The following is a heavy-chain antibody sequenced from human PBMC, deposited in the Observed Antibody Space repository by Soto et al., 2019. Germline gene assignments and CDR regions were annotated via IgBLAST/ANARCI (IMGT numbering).Heavy chain of an antibody. CDR2: INAGNGNT. J-gene: IGHJ4*02. CDR1: GYTFTTYA. V-gene: IGHV1-3*01. CDR3: ARAVAVPADFDY. Sequence: ASVKVSCKASGYTFTTYAMHWVRQAPGQRLEWMGWINAGNGNTKYSQKFQGRVTITRDTSASTAYMELSSLRSEDTAVYYCARAVAVPADFDYWGQGTLVTAPQ. D-gene: IGHD6-19*01.